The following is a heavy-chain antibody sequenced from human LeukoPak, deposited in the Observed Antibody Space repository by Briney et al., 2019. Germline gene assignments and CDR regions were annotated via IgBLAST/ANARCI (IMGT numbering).Heavy chain of an antibody. Sequence: GGSLRLSCAASGFTFSSYWMSWVRQAPGKGLEWVANIKQDGSEKYYVDSVKGRFTISRDNAKNSLYLQMNSLRAEDTAVYYCARVGVRGVPRTYYYYYYGMDVWGQGTTVTVSS. D-gene: IGHD3-10*01. CDR2: IKQDGSEK. J-gene: IGHJ6*02. CDR1: GFTFSSYW. CDR3: ARVGVRGVPRTYYYYYYGMDV. V-gene: IGHV3-7*01.